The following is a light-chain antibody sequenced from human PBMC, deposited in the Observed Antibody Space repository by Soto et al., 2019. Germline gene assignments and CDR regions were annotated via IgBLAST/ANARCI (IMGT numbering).Light chain of an antibody. Sequence: DIQMTQSPSTLSASVGDRVTITCRASQSISNWLAWYQQKPGNAPKLLIYDASSLESGVPSRFSGSGSGTEFTLTISSLQPDDFATYYCQQYNSYSGTFGQGTKVEIK. J-gene: IGKJ1*01. CDR2: DAS. CDR3: QQYNSYSGT. V-gene: IGKV1-5*01. CDR1: QSISNW.